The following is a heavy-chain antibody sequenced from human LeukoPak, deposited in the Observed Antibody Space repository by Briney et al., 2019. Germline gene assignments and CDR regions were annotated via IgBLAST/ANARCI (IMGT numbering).Heavy chain of an antibody. J-gene: IGHJ6*02. Sequence: GGSLRLSCAASGFTFTTYWMHWVRQAPGKGLVWVSHINSDGSITSYADSVKGRSTISRDNAKNTLYLQMNSLRAEDTAVYYCARDAVDTANAVWGQGTTVTVSS. D-gene: IGHD5-18*01. CDR2: INSDGSIT. CDR3: ARDAVDTANAV. V-gene: IGHV3-74*01. CDR1: GFTFTTYW.